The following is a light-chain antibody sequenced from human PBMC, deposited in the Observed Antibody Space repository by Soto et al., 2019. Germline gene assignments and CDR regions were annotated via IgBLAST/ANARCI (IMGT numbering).Light chain of an antibody. Sequence: EIVMTQSPATLSVSPGERATLSFRASQSVNNKVAWYQQKPGQAPRLLIYGASSRATGIPDRFSGSGSGTDFTLTISRLEPEDFAVYYCHQRQSWPRTFGQGTKVDIK. CDR2: GAS. V-gene: IGKV3D-15*01. CDR3: HQRQSWPRT. J-gene: IGKJ1*01. CDR1: QSVNNK.